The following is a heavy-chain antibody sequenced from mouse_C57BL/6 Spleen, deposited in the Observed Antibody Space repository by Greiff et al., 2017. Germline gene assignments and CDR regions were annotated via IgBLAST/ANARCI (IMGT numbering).Heavy chain of an antibody. CDR2: ISDGGSYT. CDR3: ARDPIYYFDY. CDR1: GFTFSSYA. J-gene: IGHJ2*01. Sequence: EVQRVESGGGLVKPGGSLKLSCAASGFTFSSYAMSWVRQTPEKRLEWVATISDGGSYTYYPDNVKGRFTISRDNAKNNLYLQMSHLKSEDTAMYYCARDPIYYFDYWGQGTTLTVSS. V-gene: IGHV5-4*01. D-gene: IGHD6-5*01.